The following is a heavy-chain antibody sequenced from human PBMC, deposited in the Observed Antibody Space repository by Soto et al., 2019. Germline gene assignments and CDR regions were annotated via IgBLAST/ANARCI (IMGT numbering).Heavy chain of an antibody. D-gene: IGHD3-22*01. V-gene: IGHV4-30-4*01. CDR3: ARDHTDSSGTDY. CDR1: GGSISSGDYY. J-gene: IGHJ4*02. CDR2: IYYSGST. Sequence: SETLSLTCTVSGGSISSGDYYWSWIRQPPGKGLEWIGYIYYSGSTYYNPSLKSRVTISVDTSKNQFSLKLSSVTAADTAVYYCARDHTDSSGTDYWGQGILVTVSS.